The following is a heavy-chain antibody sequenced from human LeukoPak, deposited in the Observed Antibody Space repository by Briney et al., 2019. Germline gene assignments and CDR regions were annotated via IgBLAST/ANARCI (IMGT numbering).Heavy chain of an antibody. V-gene: IGHV3-30*02. CDR3: SLLWFGVLLTYYFDY. D-gene: IGHD3-10*01. J-gene: IGHJ4*02. CDR1: GFTFSSYG. Sequence: GCSLTLSCPASGFTFSSYGMHWVRQAPGKGLDWVAFIRYDGSNKYYEDSVKGRFTISRDNSKNPLYLQMNSLRADDTAVYYCSLLWFGVLLTYYFDYWGQGTLVTVSS. CDR2: IRYDGSNK.